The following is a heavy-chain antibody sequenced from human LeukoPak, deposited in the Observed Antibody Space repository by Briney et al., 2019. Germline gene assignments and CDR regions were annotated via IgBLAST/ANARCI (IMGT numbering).Heavy chain of an antibody. J-gene: IGHJ5*02. V-gene: IGHV1-8*03. CDR2: MNPNSGNT. D-gene: IGHD6-13*01. Sequence: ASVKVSCKASGYTFTGYYMHWVRQATGQGLEWMGWMNPNSGNTGYAQKFQGRVTITADKSTSTAYMELSSLRSEDTAVYYCARGRPTTSIAAAGVNWFDPWGQGTLVTVSS. CDR1: GYTFTGYY. CDR3: ARGRPTTSIAAAGVNWFDP.